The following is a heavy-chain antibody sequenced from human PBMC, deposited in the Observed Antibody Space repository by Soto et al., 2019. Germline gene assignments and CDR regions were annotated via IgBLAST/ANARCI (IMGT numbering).Heavy chain of an antibody. CDR3: ARGGYDFWSGYYFDY. D-gene: IGHD3-3*01. CDR2: IYYSGST. Sequence: SETLSLTCTVSGGSISSSYWSWIRQPPGKGLEWIGYIYYSGSTNYNPSLKSRVTISVDTSKNQFSLKLSSVTTADAAVYYCARGGYDFWSGYYFDYWGQGTLVTVSS. J-gene: IGHJ4*02. CDR1: GGSISSSY. V-gene: IGHV4-59*01.